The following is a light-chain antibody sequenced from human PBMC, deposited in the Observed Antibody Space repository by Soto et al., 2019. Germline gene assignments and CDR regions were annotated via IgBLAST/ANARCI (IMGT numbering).Light chain of an antibody. Sequence: DIQMTQSPSSLSASVGDRVTITCRASQSISNYLNWYQQKPGKAPNLLIYAASSLRSGVPSRFSGSGSGTYFTLTISSLQPEDFAAYYCQQSYNPPITFGQGTRLEIK. CDR3: QQSYNPPIT. J-gene: IGKJ5*01. V-gene: IGKV1-39*01. CDR1: QSISNY. CDR2: AAS.